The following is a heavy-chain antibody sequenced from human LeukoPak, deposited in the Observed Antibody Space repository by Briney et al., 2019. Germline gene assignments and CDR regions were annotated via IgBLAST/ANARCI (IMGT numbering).Heavy chain of an antibody. J-gene: IGHJ3*01. CDR2: IYYSGST. CDR1: GGSISSYY. CDR3: ARVAGGDAFDV. D-gene: IGHD3-16*01. V-gene: IGHV4-59*01. Sequence: SETLPLTCTVSGGSISSYYWSWIRQPPGKGLEWIGYIYYSGSTNYNPSLKSRVTISVDTSKNQFSLKLSSVTAADTAVYYCARVAGGDAFDVWGQGTMVTVSS.